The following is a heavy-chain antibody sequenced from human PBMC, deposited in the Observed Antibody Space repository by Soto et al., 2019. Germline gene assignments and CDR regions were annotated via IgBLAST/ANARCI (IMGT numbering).Heavy chain of an antibody. CDR3: AKGESQFRGYSDY. Sequence: PVRSLSLSCAASGFTTRSHSRNRGRKATGEGLEWVSSIGSSGGSTYFADSVRGRCTISRDNSKNTLYLQMNGLRPEGTAIYYCAKGESQFRGYSDYWGQGT. V-gene: IGHV3-23*01. CDR1: GFTTRSHS. D-gene: IGHD3-16*01. CDR2: IGSSGGST. J-gene: IGHJ4*02.